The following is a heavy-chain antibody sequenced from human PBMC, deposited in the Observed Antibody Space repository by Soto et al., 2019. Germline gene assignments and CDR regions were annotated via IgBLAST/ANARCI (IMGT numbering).Heavy chain of an antibody. CDR3: ARGRRYSYASYYYYYMDV. J-gene: IGHJ6*03. Sequence: PSETLSLTCAVYGGSFSGYYWSWIRQPPGKGLEWIGEINHSGSTNYNPSLKSRVTISVDTSKNQFSLKLSSVTAADTAVYYCARGRRYSYASYYYYYMDVWGKGTTVTVSS. CDR1: GGSFSGYY. CDR2: INHSGST. D-gene: IGHD5-18*01. V-gene: IGHV4-34*01.